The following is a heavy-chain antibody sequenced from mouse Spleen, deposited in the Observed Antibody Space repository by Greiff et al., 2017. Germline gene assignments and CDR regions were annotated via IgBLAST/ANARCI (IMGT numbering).Heavy chain of an antibody. J-gene: IGHJ4*01. CDR3: ARDEGDDYAMDY. V-gene: IGHV5-9-4*01. Sequence: EVQGVESGGGLVQPGGSLKLSCAASGFTFSSYAMSWVRQSPEKRLEWVAEISSGGSYTYYPDTVTGRFTISRDNAKNTLYLEMSSLRSEDTARYYCARDEGDDYAMDYWGQGTSVTVSS. D-gene: IGHD3-3*01. CDR2: ISSGGSYT. CDR1: GFTFSSYA.